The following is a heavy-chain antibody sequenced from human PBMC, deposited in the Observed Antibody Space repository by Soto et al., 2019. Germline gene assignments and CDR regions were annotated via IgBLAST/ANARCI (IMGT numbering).Heavy chain of an antibody. J-gene: IGHJ4*02. CDR2: IKSKTDGGTT. CDR1: GFTFSNAW. Sequence: GGSLRLSCAASGFTFSNAWMSWVRQAPGKGLEWVGRIKSKTDGGTTDYAAPVKGRFTISRDDSKNTLYLQMNSLKTEDTAVYYCTTTAYYGSGIYAYWAQGTLVTVS. V-gene: IGHV3-15*01. D-gene: IGHD3-10*01. CDR3: TTTAYYGSGIYAY.